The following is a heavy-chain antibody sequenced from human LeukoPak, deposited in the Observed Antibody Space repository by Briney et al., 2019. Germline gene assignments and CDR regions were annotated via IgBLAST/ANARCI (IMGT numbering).Heavy chain of an antibody. CDR1: GFTFRNFA. Sequence: GGSLRLSCAASGFTFRNFAMSWVRQAPGKGLEWVSHITNNADATYYADSVKGRFTVSRDNPNNILYLQLDSLRAEDAAVYYCAKDFWSGNYQSGGLDVWAQGSTVTVSS. J-gene: IGHJ6*02. CDR3: AKDFWSGNYQSGGLDV. D-gene: IGHD3-3*01. CDR2: ITNNADAT. V-gene: IGHV3-23*01.